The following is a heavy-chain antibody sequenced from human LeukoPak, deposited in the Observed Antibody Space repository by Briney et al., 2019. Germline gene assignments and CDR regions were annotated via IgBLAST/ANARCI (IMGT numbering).Heavy chain of an antibody. D-gene: IGHD1-7*01. V-gene: IGHV3-30-3*01. J-gene: IGHJ4*02. CDR2: ISYDGSNK. CDR1: GFTFSSYA. CDR3: ARWEIRGTAHKLDY. Sequence: GGSLRLSCAVSGFTFSSYAMHWVRQAPGKGLEWVAVISYDGSNKYYADSVKGRFTISRDNSKNTLYLQMNSLRAEDTAVYYCARWEIRGTAHKLDYWGQGTLVTVSS.